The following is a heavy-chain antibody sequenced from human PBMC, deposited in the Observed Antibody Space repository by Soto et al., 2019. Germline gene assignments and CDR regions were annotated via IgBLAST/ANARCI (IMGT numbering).Heavy chain of an antibody. Sequence: SETLSLTSTVSGGSISSYSWTWIRQPPGTGLEWIGEINHSGSTNYNPSLKSRVTISVDTSKNQFSLKLTSVTAADTAVYYCARDKITGLFDYWGQGTLVTVSS. V-gene: IGHV4-34*01. CDR2: INHSGST. CDR1: GGSISSYS. J-gene: IGHJ4*02. CDR3: ARDKITGLFDY. D-gene: IGHD2-8*02.